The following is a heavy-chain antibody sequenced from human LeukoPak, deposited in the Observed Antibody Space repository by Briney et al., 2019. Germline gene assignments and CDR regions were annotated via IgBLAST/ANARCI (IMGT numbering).Heavy chain of an antibody. D-gene: IGHD6-19*01. Sequence: GGSLRLSCAASGFTFSSYGMHWVRQAPGKGLEWVAFIRYDGSNKYYADSVKGRFTISRDNSKNTLYLQMNSLRAEDTAVYYCARSGPAVAGTVYFDYWGQGTLVTVSS. CDR3: ARSGPAVAGTVYFDY. J-gene: IGHJ4*02. CDR2: IRYDGSNK. V-gene: IGHV3-30*02. CDR1: GFTFSSYG.